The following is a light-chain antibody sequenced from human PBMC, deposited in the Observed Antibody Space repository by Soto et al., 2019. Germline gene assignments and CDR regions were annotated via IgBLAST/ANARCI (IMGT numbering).Light chain of an antibody. CDR1: QSVRSN. V-gene: IGKV3D-15*01. Sequence: EVVMTQKTTPLSVSPGERASLSCRASQSVRSNLAWYQQKPGQAPRLLIYGASTRATGIPDRFSGTGSGTDFTLTISRLEPEDFAVYYCQQYTSSLNTFGQGTKVDIK. CDR2: GAS. CDR3: QQYTSSLNT. J-gene: IGKJ1*01.